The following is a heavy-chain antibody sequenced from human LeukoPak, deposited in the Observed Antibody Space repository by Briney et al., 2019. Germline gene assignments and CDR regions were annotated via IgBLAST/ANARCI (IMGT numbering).Heavy chain of an antibody. J-gene: IGHJ4*02. CDR3: ARDANIYDFWSGYYMDYYFDY. D-gene: IGHD3-3*01. V-gene: IGHV1-69*13. CDR2: IIPIFGTA. CDR1: GGTFSSYA. Sequence: ASVKVSCKASGGTFSSYAISWVRQAPGQGLEWMGGIIPIFGTANYAQKFQGRVTITADESTSTAYMELSSLRSEDTAVYYCARDANIYDFWSGYYMDYYFDYWGQGTLVTVSS.